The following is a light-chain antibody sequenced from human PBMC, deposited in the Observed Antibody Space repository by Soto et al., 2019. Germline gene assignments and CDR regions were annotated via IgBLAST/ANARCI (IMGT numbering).Light chain of an antibody. Sequence: EIVMTQSPATLSQSPWEIATLSCRASQSISSNLAWYLQRPGQAPRLLFYGASTRATGIPARFSGSGSGTDFTLTINRLEPEDFAVYYCQQYGSSPPITFGQGTRLEIK. J-gene: IGKJ5*01. CDR2: GAS. V-gene: IGKV3-20*01. CDR1: QSISSN. CDR3: QQYGSSPPIT.